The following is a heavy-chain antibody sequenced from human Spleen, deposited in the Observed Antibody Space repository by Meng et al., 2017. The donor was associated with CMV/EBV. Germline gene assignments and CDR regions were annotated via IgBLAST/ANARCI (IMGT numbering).Heavy chain of an antibody. V-gene: IGHV3-30*03. CDR2: ISYDGSNK. CDR1: GFTFSSYS. J-gene: IGHJ4*02. Sequence: GESLKISCAASGFTFSSYSMNWVRQAPGKGLEWVAVISYDGSNKYYADSVKGRFTISRDNSKNTLYLQMNSLRAEDTAVYYCARGGGAARLIDYWGQGTLVTVSS. D-gene: IGHD6-6*01. CDR3: ARGGGAARLIDY.